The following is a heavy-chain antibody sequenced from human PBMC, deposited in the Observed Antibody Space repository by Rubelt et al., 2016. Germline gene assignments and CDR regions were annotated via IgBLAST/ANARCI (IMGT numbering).Heavy chain of an antibody. Sequence: QVQLQQWGAGLLKPSETLSLTCAVYGGSFSGYYWGWIRQPPGKGLEWIGEINHSGSTNYNPSLKGRVTLPVATSKNQFSLQLSSVTAADTAVYYCARGIVPAAIMVFDPWGQGTLVTVSS. CDR2: INHSGST. J-gene: IGHJ5*02. CDR3: ARGIVPAAIMVFDP. D-gene: IGHD2-2*02. CDR1: GGSFSGYY. V-gene: IGHV4-34*01.